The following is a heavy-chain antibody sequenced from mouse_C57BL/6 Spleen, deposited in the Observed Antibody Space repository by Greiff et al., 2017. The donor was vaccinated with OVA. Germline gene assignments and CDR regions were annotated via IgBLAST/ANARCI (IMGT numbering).Heavy chain of an antibody. D-gene: IGHD2-1*01. CDR3: ARWESGNYLFDY. Sequence: QVQLQQPGAELVKPGASVKLSCKASGYTFTSYWMHWVKQRPGQGLEWIGMIHPNSGSTNYNEKFKSKATLTVDKSSSTAYMQLSSLTSEDSAVYYCARWESGNYLFDYWGQGTTLTVSS. CDR2: IHPNSGST. J-gene: IGHJ2*01. CDR1: GYTFTSYW. V-gene: IGHV1-64*01.